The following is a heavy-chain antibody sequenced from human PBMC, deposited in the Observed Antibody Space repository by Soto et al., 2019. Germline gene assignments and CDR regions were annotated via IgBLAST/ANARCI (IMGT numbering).Heavy chain of an antibody. CDR1: GYSFAGYW. J-gene: IGHJ5*02. CDR3: ARQGATAGTLPLIWFDP. D-gene: IGHD6-13*01. CDR2: IYPDNSDT. Sequence: VQLVQSGAEVKKPGESLKISCKGSGYSFAGYWIAWVRQMPGKGLEWMGIIYPDNSDTRYSRSFQGQVTISADKSIRTAYLQWSSLKASDTAVYYCARQGATAGTLPLIWFDPWGQGTLVTVSS. V-gene: IGHV5-51*01.